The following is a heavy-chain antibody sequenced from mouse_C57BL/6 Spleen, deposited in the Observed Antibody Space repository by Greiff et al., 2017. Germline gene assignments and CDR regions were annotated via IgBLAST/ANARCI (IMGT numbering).Heavy chain of an antibody. Sequence: EVQLQESGPVLVKPGASVTMSCKASGYTFTDYYMNWVKQSHGKSLEWIGVINPYNGGTSYNQKFTGKGTLTVDKSSRTAYMEHNSLASEDSAVYYCARCNTWYFDVWGTGTTVTVSS. V-gene: IGHV1-19*01. CDR2: INPYNGGT. CDR3: ARCNTWYFDV. D-gene: IGHD5-1-1*01. CDR1: GYTFTDYY. J-gene: IGHJ1*03.